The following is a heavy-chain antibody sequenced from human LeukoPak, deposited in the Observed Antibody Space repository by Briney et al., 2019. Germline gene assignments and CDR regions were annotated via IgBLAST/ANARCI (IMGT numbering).Heavy chain of an antibody. CDR3: ARAPFYGSGSFPDY. CDR2: TRNKANSYTT. V-gene: IGHV3-72*01. Sequence: GSLRLSCAASGFSFSDHYMDWVRQAPGKGLEWVGRTRNKANSYTTEYAASVKGRFTISRDDSKNSLYLQMNSLKTEDTAVYYCARAPFYGSGSFPDYWGQGTLATVSS. D-gene: IGHD3-10*01. J-gene: IGHJ4*02. CDR1: GFSFSDHY.